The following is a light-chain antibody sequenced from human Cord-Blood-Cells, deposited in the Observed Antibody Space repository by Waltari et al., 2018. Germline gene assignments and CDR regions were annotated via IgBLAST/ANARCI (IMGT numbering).Light chain of an antibody. CDR3: QQYYSYPWT. CDR2: SAS. J-gene: IGKJ1*01. V-gene: IGKV1-8*01. Sequence: IRMTQSPPALSASTGGRVTLTCRASQGISSYLAWYQQKPGQAPKLLIYSASTLQSGDPSRFSGSGSGTDFTLTISCLQSEDFATYYCQQYYSYPWTFGQGTKVEIK. CDR1: QGISSY.